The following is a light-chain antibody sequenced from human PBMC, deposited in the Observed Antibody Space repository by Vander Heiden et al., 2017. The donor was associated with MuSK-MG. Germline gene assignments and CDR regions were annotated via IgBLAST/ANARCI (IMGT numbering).Light chain of an antibody. CDR3: QTWGTGTVV. V-gene: IGLV4-69*01. CDR2: VNSDGSH. J-gene: IGLJ2*01. CDR1: SGHSMYG. Sequence: QLVLTQAPSASASLGASVKLTCILSSGHSMYGIAWHQHLPEKGPRFLMNVNSDGSHTKGDGIPDRFSGSSSGAERYLTISNLQSEDEADYYCQTWGTGTVVFGGGTKLTVL.